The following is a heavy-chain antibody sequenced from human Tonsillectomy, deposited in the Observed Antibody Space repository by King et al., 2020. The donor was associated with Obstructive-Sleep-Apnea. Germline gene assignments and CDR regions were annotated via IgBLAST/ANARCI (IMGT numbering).Heavy chain of an antibody. D-gene: IGHD3-10*01. V-gene: IGHV3-7*01. CDR1: GFTFSSYW. Sequence: EVQLVESGGGLVQPGGSLRLSCEVSGFTFSSYWMGWVRLAPGKGLEWVANIKQDGSEKFYSESVKGRFTISRDNAKNSLYLQMNSLRVEDTAAYYCARHKWRAGWVRTEHSVFDPWGQGTLVTVSS. CDR3: ARHKWRAGWVRTEHSVFDP. CDR2: IKQDGSEK. J-gene: IGHJ5*02.